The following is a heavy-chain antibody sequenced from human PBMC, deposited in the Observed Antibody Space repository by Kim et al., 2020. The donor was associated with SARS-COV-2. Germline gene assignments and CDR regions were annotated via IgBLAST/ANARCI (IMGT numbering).Heavy chain of an antibody. D-gene: IGHD6-13*01. CDR3: AALIAAAGTGSGVY. CDR2: IYYSGST. Sequence: SETLSLTCTVSGGSISSSSYYWGWIRQPPGKGLEWIGSIYYSGSTYYNPSLKSRVTISVDTSKNQFSLKLSSVTAADTAVYYCAALIAAAGTGSGVYWGQGTLGTVSS. J-gene: IGHJ4*02. CDR1: GGSISSSSYY. V-gene: IGHV4-39*01.